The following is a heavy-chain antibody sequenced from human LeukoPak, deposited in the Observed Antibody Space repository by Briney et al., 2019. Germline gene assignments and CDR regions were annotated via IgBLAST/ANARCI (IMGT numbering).Heavy chain of an antibody. CDR3: TTDQPLYSSGYYPTGYFDY. CDR1: GFTFSNAW. J-gene: IGHJ4*02. D-gene: IGHD3-22*01. V-gene: IGHV3-15*01. CDR2: IKSKTDGGTT. Sequence: GGSLRLSCAASGFTFSNAWMSWVRQAPGKGLEWVGRIKSKTDGGTTDYAAPVKGRFTISRDDSKNTPYLQMNSLKTEDTAVYYCTTDQPLYSSGYYPTGYFDYWGQGTLVTVSS.